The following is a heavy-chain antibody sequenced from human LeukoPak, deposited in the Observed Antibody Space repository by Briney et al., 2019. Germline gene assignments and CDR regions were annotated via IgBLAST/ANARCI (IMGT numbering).Heavy chain of an antibody. CDR2: MYAGGTT. J-gene: IGHJ5*02. CDR3: ARGSGSGWPLDR. D-gene: IGHD6-19*01. Sequence: GGSLRLSCAASGVIVSRNFMSWVRQAPGKGLQWVAIMYAGGTTDYSDSVRGRFHISRDSSNNTLSPQINSLRAEDTAVYYCARGSGSGWPLDRWGQGALVTVSS. CDR1: GVIVSRNF. V-gene: IGHV3-53*01.